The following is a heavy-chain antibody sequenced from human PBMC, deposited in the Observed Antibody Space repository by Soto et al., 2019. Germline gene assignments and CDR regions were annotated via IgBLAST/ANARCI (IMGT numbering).Heavy chain of an antibody. J-gene: IGHJ4*02. V-gene: IGHV4-59*02. CDR2: IDSSGGA. CDR1: GASVSSYY. CDR3: AREFPWLALDS. D-gene: IGHD6-19*01. Sequence: QVQLQESGPGLVKPSETLSLTCTVSGASVSSYYWNWIRQPPGKGLEWIGYIDSSGGANYNTSLKSRVTISIDTSKNQFSLKLRSVTAADTAVYFCAREFPWLALDSWGQGTLVTVSS.